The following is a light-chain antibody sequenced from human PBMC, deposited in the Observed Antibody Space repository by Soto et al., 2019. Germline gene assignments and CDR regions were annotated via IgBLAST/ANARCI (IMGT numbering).Light chain of an antibody. CDR1: QSIRSY. CDR3: QQSYSTPRT. V-gene: IGKV1-39*01. CDR2: GAS. J-gene: IGKJ1*01. Sequence: DIQMTQSPSSLSASVGDRVTITCRASQSIRSYLNWYQQKPGKAPKLLLYGASSLKSGVPSRFSGSGSGTDFTLTIDSLQPEDFATYHCQQSYSTPRTFGQGTKVEI.